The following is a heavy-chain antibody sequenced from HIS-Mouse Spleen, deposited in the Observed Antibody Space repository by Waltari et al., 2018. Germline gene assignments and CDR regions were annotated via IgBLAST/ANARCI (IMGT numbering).Heavy chain of an antibody. D-gene: IGHD1-1*01. V-gene: IGHV3-30*04. CDR1: GFSFSSYA. Sequence: QVQLVASGGGVVQPGRSLRLSCAASGFSFSSYALPWVRPAPGKGLEWVAVISYDGSNKYYADSVKGRFTISRDNSKNTLYLQMNSLRAEDTAVYYCARDAGTGTPLSTIFDYWGQGTLVTVSS. J-gene: IGHJ4*02. CDR2: ISYDGSNK. CDR3: ARDAGTGTPLSTIFDY.